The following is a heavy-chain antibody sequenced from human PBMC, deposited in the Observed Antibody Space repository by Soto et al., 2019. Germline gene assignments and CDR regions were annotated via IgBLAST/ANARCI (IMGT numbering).Heavy chain of an antibody. CDR2: VFYSGSS. CDR3: ARDRRTYGGGGMGPPKENWFDT. J-gene: IGHJ5*02. CDR1: GASITHYY. V-gene: IGHV4-59*01. D-gene: IGHD3-16*01. Sequence: VQLQESGPGLVKPSETVSLSCSVSGASITHYYWSWIRQPPGQGLEWGGYVFYSGSSDYNPPLMSRVTISADTYNNQVSLRLTSVTAADTAVYYCARDRRTYGGGGMGPPKENWFDTWGQGTLVTLSS.